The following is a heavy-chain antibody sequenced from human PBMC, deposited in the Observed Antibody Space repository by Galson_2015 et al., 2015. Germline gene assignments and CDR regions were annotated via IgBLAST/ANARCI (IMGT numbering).Heavy chain of an antibody. CDR1: GFTFSDFY. D-gene: IGHD5-24*01. V-gene: IGHV3-11*06. Sequence: SLRLSCAASGFTFSDFYMGWIRQAPGKGLEWLSVISASGRYTNYAESLRGRLVISRDNAKDSLFLQMRSLGADDTALYFCARVQKGGYNFDSWGQGTLVSVSS. CDR2: ISASGRYT. J-gene: IGHJ5*01. CDR3: ARVQKGGYNFDS.